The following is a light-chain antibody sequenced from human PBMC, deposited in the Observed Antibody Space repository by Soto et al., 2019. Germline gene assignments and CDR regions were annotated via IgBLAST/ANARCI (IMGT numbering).Light chain of an antibody. Sequence: DIQMTQSPSSLSASVGDRVTITCRASQSSTTYVNWYQQKPGQAPKLLIYAASSLESGVPSTLRGSGSGTNFPLTVSSLQTGDFATYYGHQSYSTPWAFGQGTKVEIK. CDR1: QSSTTY. J-gene: IGKJ1*01. CDR2: AAS. CDR3: HQSYSTPWA. V-gene: IGKV1-39*01.